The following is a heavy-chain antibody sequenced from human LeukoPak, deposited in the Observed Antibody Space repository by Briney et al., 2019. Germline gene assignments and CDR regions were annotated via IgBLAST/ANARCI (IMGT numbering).Heavy chain of an antibody. Sequence: PGGSLRLSCAASGFIVSNNHINWIRQAPGKGLEWIGEINHSGSTNYNPSLKSRVNISVDTSKNQFSLKPSSVTAADTAVYYCARQAMVKAVAAPRRDWYFDLWGRGTLVTVSS. CDR2: INHSGST. CDR1: GFIVSNNH. CDR3: ARQAMVKAVAAPRRDWYFDL. V-gene: IGHV4-34*01. J-gene: IGHJ2*01. D-gene: IGHD6-19*01.